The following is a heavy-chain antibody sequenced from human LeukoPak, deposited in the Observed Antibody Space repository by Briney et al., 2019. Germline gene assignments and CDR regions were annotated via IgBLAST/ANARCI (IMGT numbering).Heavy chain of an antibody. CDR2: ISSSGSTI. J-gene: IGHJ3*01. Sequence: GGSLRLSCAASGFTFSSYEMNWVRQAPGKGLEWVSYISSSGSTIYYADSVKGRFTISRDNAKNSLYLQMNSLRAEDTAVYYCVRGGSSGYNYNAFDVWGQGTMVTVSS. D-gene: IGHD3-22*01. CDR3: VRGGSSGYNYNAFDV. CDR1: GFTFSSYE. V-gene: IGHV3-48*03.